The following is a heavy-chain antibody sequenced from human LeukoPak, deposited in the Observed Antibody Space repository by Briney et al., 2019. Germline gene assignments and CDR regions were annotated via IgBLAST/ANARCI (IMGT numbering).Heavy chain of an antibody. CDR1: GFTFSNYG. J-gene: IGHJ4*02. D-gene: IGHD2-15*01. V-gene: IGHV3-33*01. CDR2: IWHDGSYI. Sequence: GGSLRLSCVASGFTFSNYGMHWVRQTPGKGLEWVAAIWHDGSYIFYADSVKGRFTISRDNSKNTLFLQMDSLRAEDTALYYCAREIVGEGNFDCWGQGTLVTVSS. CDR3: AREIVGEGNFDC.